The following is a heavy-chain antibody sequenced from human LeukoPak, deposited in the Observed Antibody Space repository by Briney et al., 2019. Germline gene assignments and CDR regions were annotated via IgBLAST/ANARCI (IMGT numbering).Heavy chain of an antibody. CDR1: GGSFSGYY. D-gene: IGHD5-18*01. Sequence: SETLSLTCAVYGGSFSGYYWSWIRQPPGKGLEWIGEINHSRSTNYNPSLKSRVTISVDTSKNQFSLKLSSVTAADTAVYYCASWRNSVDTAMVTGFDPWGQGTLVTVSS. V-gene: IGHV4-34*01. J-gene: IGHJ5*02. CDR3: ASWRNSVDTAMVTGFDP. CDR2: INHSRST.